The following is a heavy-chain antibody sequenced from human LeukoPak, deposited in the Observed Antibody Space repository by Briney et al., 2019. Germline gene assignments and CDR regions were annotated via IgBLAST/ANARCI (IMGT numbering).Heavy chain of an antibody. D-gene: IGHD1-1*01. J-gene: IGHJ5*02. CDR2: IYTSGST. Sequence: PSETLSLTCTVSGGSISSGSYYWSWIRQPAGKGLEWIGRIYTSGSTNYNPSLKSRVTISVDTSKNQFSLKLSSVTAADTAVYYCARGRGRRQLERHKGSFDPWGQGTLVTVSS. V-gene: IGHV4-61*02. CDR3: ARGRGRRQLERHKGSFDP. CDR1: GGSISSGSYY.